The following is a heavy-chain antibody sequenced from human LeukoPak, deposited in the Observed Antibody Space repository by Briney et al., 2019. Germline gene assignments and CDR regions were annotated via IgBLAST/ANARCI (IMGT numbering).Heavy chain of an antibody. D-gene: IGHD4-17*01. CDR2: IWYDGSNK. V-gene: IGHV3-33*01. CDR1: RFTFSNYG. CDR3: ARDRYGDHDYYYGMDV. J-gene: IGHJ6*01. Sequence: GGSLRLSCAASRFTFSNYGMHWVRQAPGKGLEWVADIWYDGSNKYYADFVTGRFTISRDNSKNTLYLQMNSLRAEDTAVYYCARDRYGDHDYYYGMDVWGQGTTVTVSS.